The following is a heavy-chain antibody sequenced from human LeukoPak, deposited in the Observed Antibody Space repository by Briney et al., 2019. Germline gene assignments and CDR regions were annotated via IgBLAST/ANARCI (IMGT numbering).Heavy chain of an antibody. CDR3: ARVALDGSEGYMDV. CDR2: ISAYNGNT. D-gene: IGHD5-24*01. V-gene: IGHV1-18*01. Sequence: ASVKVSCKASGYTFTSYGISWVRQAPGQGLEWIGWISAYNGNTNYAQKLQGRVTMTTDTSTSTAYMELRSLRSDDTAVYYCARVALDGSEGYMDVWGKGTTVTVSS. J-gene: IGHJ6*03. CDR1: GYTFTSYG.